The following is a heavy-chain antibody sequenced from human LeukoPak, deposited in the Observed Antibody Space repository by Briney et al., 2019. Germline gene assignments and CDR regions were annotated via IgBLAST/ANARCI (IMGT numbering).Heavy chain of an antibody. CDR2: IDWDDDK. CDR3: ARISRHLAADY. V-gene: IGHV2-70*04. CDR1: GFSLTTSGMR. J-gene: IGHJ4*02. Sequence: SGPTLVNPRQTLTLTCTFSGFSLTTSGMRVTWIRQPPGKALEWLARIDWDDDKYYTASLKTRLSISKDTTKKQVVLTMTNMDTVDTGTYYCARISRHLAADYWGQGILVTVSS.